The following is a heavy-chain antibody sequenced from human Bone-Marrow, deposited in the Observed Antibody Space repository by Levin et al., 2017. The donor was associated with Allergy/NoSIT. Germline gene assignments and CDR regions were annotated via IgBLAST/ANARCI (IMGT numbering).Heavy chain of an antibody. CDR1: GYSFTHYA. Sequence: ASVKVSCKASGYSFTHYAIHWVRQAPGQRLEWMGWINPVNGNTKYSQNFQGRVTITKDTSASTVYVELSSLRSEDTAVYYCAREAIPRGSSRQWLPLDWFDPWGQGTLVTVSS. CDR2: INPVNGNT. J-gene: IGHJ5*02. D-gene: IGHD5-12*01. CDR3: AREAIPRGSSRQWLPLDWFDP. V-gene: IGHV1-3*01.